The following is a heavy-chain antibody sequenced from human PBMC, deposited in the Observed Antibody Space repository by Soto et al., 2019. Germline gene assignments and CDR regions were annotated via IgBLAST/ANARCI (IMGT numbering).Heavy chain of an antibody. V-gene: IGHV3-11*01. Sequence: QVQLVESGGGLVKPGGSLRLSCAASGFTFSDYYMIWIRQAPGKGLEWVSYISSSGDIIYYADSVKGRFTISRDNAKNSLYLQMNSLRAEDTAVYYCARDLGYYDSSGHFDYWGQVTLVTVSS. J-gene: IGHJ4*02. D-gene: IGHD3-22*01. CDR1: GFTFSDYY. CDR3: ARDLGYYDSSGHFDY. CDR2: ISSSGDII.